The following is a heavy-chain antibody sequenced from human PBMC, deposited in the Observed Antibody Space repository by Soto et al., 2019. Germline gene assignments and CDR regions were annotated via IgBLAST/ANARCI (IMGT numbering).Heavy chain of an antibody. CDR2: INTDGSST. J-gene: IGHJ4*02. CDR3: ASWTGGDVGY. V-gene: IGHV3-74*01. Sequence: EVQLVEFGGGLVQPGGSLGLSCAASGFTFSSYWMHWVRQAPGKGLVWVSRINTDGSSTSYADSVKGRFTISRDNAKNTLYLQMKSLRAEDTAVYYCASWTGGDVGYWGQGTLVTVSS. D-gene: IGHD2-21*02. CDR1: GFTFSSYW.